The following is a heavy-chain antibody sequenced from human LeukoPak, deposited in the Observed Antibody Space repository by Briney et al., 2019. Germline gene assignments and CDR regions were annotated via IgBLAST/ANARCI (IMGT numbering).Heavy chain of an antibody. CDR1: GFTFSSYS. Sequence: PGGSLRLSCADSGFTFSSYSMSWVRQAPGKGLEWVANIKQDGSEKYYVDSVKGRFTISRDNAKNSLYLQMNSLRAEDTAVYYCARDHRGTYYYYYMDVWGKGTTVTVSS. CDR2: IKQDGSEK. V-gene: IGHV3-7*01. J-gene: IGHJ6*03. D-gene: IGHD1-1*01. CDR3: ARDHRGTYYYYYMDV.